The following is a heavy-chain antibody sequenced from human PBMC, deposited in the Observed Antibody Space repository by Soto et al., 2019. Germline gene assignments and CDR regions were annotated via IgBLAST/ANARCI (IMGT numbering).Heavy chain of an antibody. Sequence: GESLKISCEASGYTFTNYWISWVRQMPGKGLEWMGNIDPSDSYTNYSPSFQGHVTISADKSISTAYLQWSSLMASDTAMYYCARLGGYDAYYFGMDVWGQGTTVTVSS. CDR3: ARLGGYDAYYFGMDV. V-gene: IGHV5-10-1*01. D-gene: IGHD3-22*01. CDR1: GYTFTNYW. J-gene: IGHJ6*02. CDR2: IDPSDSYT.